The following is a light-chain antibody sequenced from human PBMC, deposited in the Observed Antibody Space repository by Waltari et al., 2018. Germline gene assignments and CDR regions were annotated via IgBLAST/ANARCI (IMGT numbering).Light chain of an antibody. CDR2: DVS. CDR3: CSYAGSSTWV. V-gene: IGLV2-23*02. CDR1: SSDVGGYNY. J-gene: IGLJ3*02. Sequence: QSALTQPASVSGSPGKSITISCTGTSSDVGGYNYVSWYQQHPGKAPKLMIYDVSKRPSGVSDRFSRSKSGNTASLTISGLQAEYEADYYCCSYAGSSTWVFGGGTKLTVL.